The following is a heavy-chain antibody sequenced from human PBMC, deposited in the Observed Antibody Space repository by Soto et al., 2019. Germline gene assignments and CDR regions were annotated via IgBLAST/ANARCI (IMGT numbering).Heavy chain of an antibody. D-gene: IGHD5-18*01. CDR3: ARDSYTAMVTGYFDY. CDR1: GGTFSSYA. V-gene: IGHV1-69*13. J-gene: IGHJ4*02. CDR2: IIPIFGTA. Sequence: ASVKVSCKASGGTFSSYAISWVRQAPGQGLEWMGGIIPIFGTANYAQKFQGRVTITADESTSTAYMELSSLRSEDTAVYYCARDSYTAMVTGYFDYWGQGTLVTVSS.